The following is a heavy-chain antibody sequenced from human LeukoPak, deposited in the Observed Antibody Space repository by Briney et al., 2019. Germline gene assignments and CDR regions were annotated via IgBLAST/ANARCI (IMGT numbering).Heavy chain of an antibody. V-gene: IGHV5-51*01. J-gene: IGHJ4*02. CDR1: GDSFTNYW. D-gene: IGHD2-2*01. CDR2: IYPGDSDT. CDR3: ARIRGGGYCSGTACYGPWYCDY. Sequence: GESLKISCKGSGDSFTNYWIGWVRQMPGKGLEWMGIIYPGDSDTRYSPSFQGQVTISADKSISTAYLQWSSLKASDTAMYYCARIRGGGYCSGTACYGPWYCDYWGQGTLVTVSS.